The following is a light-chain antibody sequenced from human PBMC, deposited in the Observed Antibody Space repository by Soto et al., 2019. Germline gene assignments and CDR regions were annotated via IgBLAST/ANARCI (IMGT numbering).Light chain of an antibody. CDR1: QSVSSK. Sequence: EIVLTQSPATLSLSPGARATLSCRASQSVSSKLAWYQQKPGQAPRLLIYDASMRETGVPPRFSGSGSGTDFTLTINRLEPEDFELYDCQQYGSSPPTFGQGTKVDIK. CDR3: QQYGSSPPT. J-gene: IGKJ1*01. V-gene: IGKV3-20*01. CDR2: DAS.